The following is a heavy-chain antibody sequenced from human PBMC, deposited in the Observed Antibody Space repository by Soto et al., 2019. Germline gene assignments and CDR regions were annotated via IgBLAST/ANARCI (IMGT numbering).Heavy chain of an antibody. Sequence: QLQLQESGSGLVKPSQTLSLTCAVSGGSISSGGYSWSWIRQPPGKGLEWIGYIYHSGSTYYNPSLKSRXXIXVXXSKNQFSLKLSSVTAADTAVYYCARVAWDSNAFDYWGQGTLVTVSS. D-gene: IGHD4-4*01. CDR2: IYHSGST. CDR1: GGSISSGGYS. J-gene: IGHJ4*02. V-gene: IGHV4-30-2*01. CDR3: ARVAWDSNAFDY.